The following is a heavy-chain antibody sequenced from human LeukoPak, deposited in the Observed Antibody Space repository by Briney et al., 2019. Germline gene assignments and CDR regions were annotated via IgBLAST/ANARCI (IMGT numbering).Heavy chain of an antibody. D-gene: IGHD3-16*01. CDR2: ISKDGGSNK. CDR1: GFTFSNYG. Sequence: TGESLRLSCAASGFTFSNYGMHWVRQAPGKGLEWVAVISKDGGSNKYHADSVKGRFTISRDNSKNTLYLQMNSLRAEDTAVYYCARSDLVYDYVWGSSLFDYWGQGTLVTVSS. V-gene: IGHV3-30*03. J-gene: IGHJ4*02. CDR3: ARSDLVYDYVWGSSLFDY.